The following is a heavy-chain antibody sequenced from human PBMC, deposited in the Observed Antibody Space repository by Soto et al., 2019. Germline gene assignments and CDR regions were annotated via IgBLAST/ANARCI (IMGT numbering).Heavy chain of an antibody. Sequence: ASVKVSCKASGYTFTSYGISWVRQAPGQGLEWMGWISAYNGNTNYAQKLQGRVTMTTDTSTSTAYMELRSLRSDDTAVYYCARCIYDFWIRFYTNHDAFDIWGQGTMVTVSS. CDR2: ISAYNGNT. D-gene: IGHD3-3*01. V-gene: IGHV1-18*04. J-gene: IGHJ3*02. CDR1: GYTFTSYG. CDR3: ARCIYDFWIRFYTNHDAFDI.